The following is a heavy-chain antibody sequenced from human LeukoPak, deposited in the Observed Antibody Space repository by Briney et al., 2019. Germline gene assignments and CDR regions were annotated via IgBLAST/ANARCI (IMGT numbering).Heavy chain of an antibody. CDR2: VRYDGNSE. Sequence: PGRSLRLSCAASGFTFSNFGMHWVRQAPGKGLEWVAVVRYDGNSEYYADSVKGRFAISRDNSKNTLYLQMNSLRVEDTAVYYCARSGAARITIFGVVIPWYFDYWGQGTLVTVSS. CDR1: GFTFSNFG. V-gene: IGHV3-33*01. CDR3: ARSGAARITIFGVVIPWYFDY. D-gene: IGHD3-3*01. J-gene: IGHJ4*02.